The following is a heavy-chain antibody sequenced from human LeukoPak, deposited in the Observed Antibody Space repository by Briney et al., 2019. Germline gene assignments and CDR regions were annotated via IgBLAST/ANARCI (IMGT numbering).Heavy chain of an antibody. CDR1: GGSISSYY. V-gene: IGHV4-59*01. D-gene: IGHD6-19*01. Sequence: SETLSLTCTVSGGSISSYYWSWIRQPPGKGLEWIGYIYYSGSTNYNPSLKSRVPISVDTSKNQFSLKLSSVTAADTAVYYCARTEPYSSGWYGNWFDPWGQGTLVTVSS. CDR2: IYYSGST. CDR3: ARTEPYSSGWYGNWFDP. J-gene: IGHJ5*02.